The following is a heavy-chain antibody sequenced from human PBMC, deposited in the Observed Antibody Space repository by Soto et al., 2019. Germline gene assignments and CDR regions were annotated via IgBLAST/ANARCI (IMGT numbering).Heavy chain of an antibody. CDR2: ISSSSSYI. CDR3: ARDLRIAEAPTFDY. V-gene: IGHV3-21*01. Sequence: EVQLVESGGGLVKPGGSLRLSCAASGFTFSSYSMNWVRQAPGKGLEWVSSISSSSSYIYYADSVKGRFTISRDNAKNSLYLQMNSLRAEDMAVYYCARDLRIAEAPTFDYWGQGTLVTVSS. CDR1: GFTFSSYS. D-gene: IGHD6-19*01. J-gene: IGHJ4*02.